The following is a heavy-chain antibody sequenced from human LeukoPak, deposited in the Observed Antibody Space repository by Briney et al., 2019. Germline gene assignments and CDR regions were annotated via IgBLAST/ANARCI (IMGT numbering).Heavy chain of an antibody. CDR1: GGSISSYF. Sequence: SETLSLTCTVSGGSISSYFWSWIRQPPGKGLEWIGYISYSGSTNYNPSLKSRVTISVDTSKNQFSLKLSSVTAADTAVYYCARDPPVRGVYFDYWGQGTLVTVSS. J-gene: IGHJ4*02. CDR3: ARDPPVRGVYFDY. D-gene: IGHD3-10*01. V-gene: IGHV4-59*12. CDR2: ISYSGST.